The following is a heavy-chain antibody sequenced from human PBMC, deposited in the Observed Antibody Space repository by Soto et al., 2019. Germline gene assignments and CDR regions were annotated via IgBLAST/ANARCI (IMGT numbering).Heavy chain of an antibody. CDR1: GGSISSSNW. CDR3: ARKGTYSNSPFDY. CDR2: IHHSGST. J-gene: IGHJ4*02. V-gene: IGHV4-4*02. D-gene: IGHD6-6*01. Sequence: QVQLQESGPGLVKPSGTLSLTCAVSGGSISSSNWWSWVRQPPGKGLEWIGEIHHSGSTNYNPSLKRRVTISVDKSKNQLSLKLSSVTAADAALYYCARKGTYSNSPFDYWGQGTLVTVSS.